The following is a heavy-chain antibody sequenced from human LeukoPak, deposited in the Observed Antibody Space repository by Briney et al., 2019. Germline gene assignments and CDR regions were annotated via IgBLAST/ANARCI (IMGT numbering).Heavy chain of an antibody. Sequence: SETLSLTCTVSGGSISSYYWSWIRQPAGKGLEWIGRIYTSGSTNYNPSLKSRVTTSVDTSKNQFSLKLSSVTAADTAVYYCARDARDTASNYYYYYMDVWGKGTTVTVSS. CDR2: IYTSGST. D-gene: IGHD5-18*01. CDR3: ARDARDTASNYYYYYMDV. J-gene: IGHJ6*03. V-gene: IGHV4-4*07. CDR1: GGSISSYY.